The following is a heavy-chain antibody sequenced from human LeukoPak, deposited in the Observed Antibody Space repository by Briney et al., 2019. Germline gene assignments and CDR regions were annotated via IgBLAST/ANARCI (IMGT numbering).Heavy chain of an antibody. V-gene: IGHV3-7*01. CDR2: IKQDGSEK. CDR1: GFTFSSYW. D-gene: IGHD6-19*01. CDR3: ARDRLSSGWFFFLG. J-gene: IGHJ4*02. Sequence: GGSLRLSCAASGFTFSSYWMSWVRQAPGKGLEWVANIKQDGSEKYYVDSVKGRFTISRDNAKNSLYLQMNSLRAEDTAVYYCARDRLSSGWFFFLGWGQGTLVTVSS.